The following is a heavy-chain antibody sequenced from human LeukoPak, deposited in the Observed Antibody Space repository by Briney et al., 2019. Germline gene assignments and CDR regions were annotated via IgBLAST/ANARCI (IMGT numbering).Heavy chain of an antibody. D-gene: IGHD2-15*01. V-gene: IGHV4-59*08. Sequence: PSETLSLTCTVSGGSIYSYYWTWIRQPPGKGLGWIGYIHSSGSIHYNPSVRSRVTMSLDTSKNQFSFNLTSVAAADTAVYYCVRREGYSSSPLGSWGQGTLVTVSS. J-gene: IGHJ5*02. CDR3: VRREGYSSSPLGS. CDR1: GGSIYSYY. CDR2: IHSSGSI.